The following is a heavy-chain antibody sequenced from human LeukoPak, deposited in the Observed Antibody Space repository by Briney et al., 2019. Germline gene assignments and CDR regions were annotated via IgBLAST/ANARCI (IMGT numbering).Heavy chain of an antibody. V-gene: IGHV3-9*01. CDR2: ISWNSGSI. D-gene: IGHD1-26*01. J-gene: IGHJ4*02. CDR1: GFTFDDYA. CDR3: ATDIGWEADLYFDY. Sequence: GGSLRLSCAASGFTFDDYAMHWVRQAPGKGLEWGSGISWNSGSIDYADSVKGRFTISRDNAKNSLYQQMNSLRAEDTGLYYCATDIGWEADLYFDYWGQGTLVTVSS.